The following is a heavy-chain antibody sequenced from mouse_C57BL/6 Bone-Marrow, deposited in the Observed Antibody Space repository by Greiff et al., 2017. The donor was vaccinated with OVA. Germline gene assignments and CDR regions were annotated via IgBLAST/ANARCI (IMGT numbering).Heavy chain of an antibody. CDR1: GYSITSGYD. V-gene: IGHV3-1*01. D-gene: IGHD3-2*02. CDR2: ISYSGST. Sequence: EVKLVESGPGMVKPSQSLSLTCTVTGYSITSGYDWHWIRHFPGNKLEWMGYISYSGSTNYNPSLKSRISITHDTSKNHFFLKLNSVTTEDTATYYCAGTGGDYAMDYWGQGTSVTVSS. J-gene: IGHJ4*01. CDR3: AGTGGDYAMDY.